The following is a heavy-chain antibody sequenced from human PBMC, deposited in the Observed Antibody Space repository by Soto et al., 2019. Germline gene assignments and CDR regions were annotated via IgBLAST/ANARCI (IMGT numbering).Heavy chain of an antibody. J-gene: IGHJ6*02. CDR3: AAGGTAIDYYYYGMDV. V-gene: IGHV1-58*01. CDR1: GFTFTSSA. Sequence: ASVKVSCKASGFTFTSSAGQWVRQARGQRLEWIGWIVVGSGNTNYAQKFQERVTITRDMSTSTAYMELSSLRSEDTAVYYCAAGGTAIDYYYYGMDVWGQGTTVTVSS. CDR2: IVVGSGNT. D-gene: IGHD5-18*01.